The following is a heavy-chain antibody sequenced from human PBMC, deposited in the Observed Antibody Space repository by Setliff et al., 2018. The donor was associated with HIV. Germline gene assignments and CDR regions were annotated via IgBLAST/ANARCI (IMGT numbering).Heavy chain of an antibody. CDR1: GGSFSDYY. V-gene: IGHV4-34*01. CDR3: ARSRLHYYDSSGYYPSYFDY. CDR2: VNRGRRT. J-gene: IGHJ4*02. Sequence: SETLSLTCALYGGSFSDYYWSWIRQPPGMGLEWIGEVNRGRRTNYNSSLKSRVTISVDTSKNQFSLKLSSATAADTAVYYCARSRLHYYDSSGYYPSYFDYWGQGTLVTVSS. D-gene: IGHD3-22*01.